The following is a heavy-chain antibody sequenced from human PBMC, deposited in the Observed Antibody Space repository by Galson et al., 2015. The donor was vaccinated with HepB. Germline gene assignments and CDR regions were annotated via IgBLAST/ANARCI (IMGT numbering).Heavy chain of an antibody. CDR1: GFTFSSYA. J-gene: IGHJ4*02. CDR3: VRESSSWYIMFVY. V-gene: IGHV3-64D*06. Sequence: SLRLSCAASGFTFSSYAMHWVRQAPGKGLEYVSAISSNGGSTYYADSVKGRFTISRDNSKNTLYLQMSSLRAEDTAVYYCVRESSSWYIMFVYWGQGTLVTVSS. CDR2: ISSNGGST. D-gene: IGHD6-13*01.